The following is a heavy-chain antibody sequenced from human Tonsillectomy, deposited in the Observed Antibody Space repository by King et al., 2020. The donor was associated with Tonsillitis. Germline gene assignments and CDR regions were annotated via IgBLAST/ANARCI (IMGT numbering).Heavy chain of an antibody. Sequence: QLQESGPGLVKPSETLSLTCTVSGGSISSSSYYWGWIRQPPGKGLEWIGRIYYSGSTYYNPSLKSRVTISVDTSKNQFSLKLSSVTAADTAVYYCAREDGAVLWFGELSGAFDYWGQGTLVTVSS. J-gene: IGHJ4*02. D-gene: IGHD3-10*01. CDR2: IYYSGST. V-gene: IGHV4-39*07. CDR1: GGSISSSSYY. CDR3: AREDGAVLWFGELSGAFDY.